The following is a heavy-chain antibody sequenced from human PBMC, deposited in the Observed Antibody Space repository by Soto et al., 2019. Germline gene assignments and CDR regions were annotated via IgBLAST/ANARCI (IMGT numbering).Heavy chain of an antibody. D-gene: IGHD1-1*01. CDR1: GFTFSSYG. V-gene: IGHV3-30*18. Sequence: QVQLVESGGGVVQPGRSLRLSCAASGFTFSSYGMHWVRQAPGKGLEWVAVISYDGSNKYYADSVKGRFTISRDNSKNTLYLQMNSLRAEDTAVYYCAKEGRTASGLDYWGQGTLVTVSS. CDR3: AKEGRTASGLDY. J-gene: IGHJ4*02. CDR2: ISYDGSNK.